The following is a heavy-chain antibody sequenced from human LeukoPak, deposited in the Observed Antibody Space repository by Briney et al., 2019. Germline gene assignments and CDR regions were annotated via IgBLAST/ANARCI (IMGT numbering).Heavy chain of an antibody. D-gene: IGHD2-15*01. CDR1: GGTLSSYA. CDR3: ARDYYGPVVAATPYFQH. CDR2: IIPIFGTA. J-gene: IGHJ1*01. Sequence: ASVKVSCKASGGTLSSYAISWVRQAPGQGLEWMGGIIPIFGTANYAQKFQGRVTITADESTSTAYMELSSLRSEDTAVYYCARDYYGPVVAATPYFQHWGQGTLVTVSS. V-gene: IGHV1-69*13.